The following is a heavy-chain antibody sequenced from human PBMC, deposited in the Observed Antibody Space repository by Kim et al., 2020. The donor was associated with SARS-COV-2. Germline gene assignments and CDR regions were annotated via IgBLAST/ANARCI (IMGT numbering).Heavy chain of an antibody. Sequence: SQTLSLTCSVSGGSISNSEFYWGWVRQAPGKGLEWIGSVYYSGSTYYNPSLKSRVTVSVDTSKNQFSLKMTSVTAADTSVFYCVRHSVQVTADDCFSIWG. J-gene: IGHJ3*02. D-gene: IGHD2-21*02. CDR1: GGSISNSEFY. V-gene: IGHV4-39*01. CDR2: VYYSGST. CDR3: VRHSVQVTADDCFSI.